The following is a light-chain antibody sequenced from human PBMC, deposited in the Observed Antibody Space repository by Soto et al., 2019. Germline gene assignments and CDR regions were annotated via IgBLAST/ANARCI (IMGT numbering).Light chain of an antibody. CDR2: DVS. J-gene: IGLJ2*01. Sequence: QSALTQPASVSGSPGQSITISFTGTSSDVGGYNYVSWYQQHPGKAPKLMIYDVSNRPSGVSNRFSGSKSGSTASLIISGLHAEDDADYYCSSYTSSSTLVVFGGGTKLTVL. V-gene: IGLV2-14*03. CDR3: SSYTSSSTLVV. CDR1: SSDVGGYNY.